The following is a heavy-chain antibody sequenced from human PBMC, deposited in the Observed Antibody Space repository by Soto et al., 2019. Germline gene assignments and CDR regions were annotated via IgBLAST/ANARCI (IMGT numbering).Heavy chain of an antibody. D-gene: IGHD3-10*01. CDR2: IYYSGST. Sequence: QVQLQESGPGLVKPSETLSLTCTVSGGSISSYYWSWIRQPPGKGLEWIGYIYYSGSTNYNPSLKSRVTISVDTSKYQFSLKLSSVTAADTAVYYCARSYYYGSGSYWGWFDPWGQGTLVTVSS. CDR3: ARSYYYGSGSYWGWFDP. CDR1: GGSISSYY. J-gene: IGHJ5*02. V-gene: IGHV4-59*01.